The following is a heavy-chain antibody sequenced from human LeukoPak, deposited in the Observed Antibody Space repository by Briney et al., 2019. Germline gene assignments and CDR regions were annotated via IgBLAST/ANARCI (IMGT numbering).Heavy chain of an antibody. D-gene: IGHD6-19*01. CDR1: GFTFNTYG. CDR2: ISGSATGYMT. Sequence: GGSLRLSCAASGFTFNTYGMSWVRHSPGKGLEWVSAISGSATGYMTNYADSVKGRFTISRDNSKNTVYLQMNSLTADDTAVYYCAKTTVGYSSGRYPGWPADCWGQGTLVTVSS. CDR3: AKTTVGYSSGRYPGWPADC. J-gene: IGHJ4*02. V-gene: IGHV3-23*01.